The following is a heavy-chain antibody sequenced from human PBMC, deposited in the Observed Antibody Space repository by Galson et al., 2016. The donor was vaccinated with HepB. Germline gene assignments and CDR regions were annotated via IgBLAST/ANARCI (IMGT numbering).Heavy chain of an antibody. CDR2: IRSRATNYAT. CDR1: GFVFSGST. J-gene: IGHJ4*02. D-gene: IGHD3-22*01. Sequence: SLRLSCAASGFVFSGSTIHWVRQASGRGLEWVGRIRSRATNYATGYTPSVKGRFTVSRDDSKNTAYLQMGSLKAEDTALYYCTATSIRPDSSGNYDYWGQGTLVTVSS. V-gene: IGHV3-73*01. CDR3: TATSIRPDSSGNYDY.